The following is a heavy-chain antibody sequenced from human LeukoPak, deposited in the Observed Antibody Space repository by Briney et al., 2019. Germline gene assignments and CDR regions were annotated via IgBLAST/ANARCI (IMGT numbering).Heavy chain of an antibody. CDR2: FGPEDGET. CDR3: ATGKTDSSGYYLGAFDI. J-gene: IGHJ3*02. Sequence: ASVKVSCKVSGYTLTELSMHWVRRAPGKGLEWMGGFGPEDGETIYAQKFQGRVTMTEDTSTDAAYMELSSLRSEDTAVYYCATGKTDSSGYYLGAFDIWGQGTMVTVSS. V-gene: IGHV1-24*01. CDR1: GYTLTELS. D-gene: IGHD3-22*01.